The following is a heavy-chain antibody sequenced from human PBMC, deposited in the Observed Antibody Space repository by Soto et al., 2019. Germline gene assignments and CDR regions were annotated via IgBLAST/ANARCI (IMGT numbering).Heavy chain of an antibody. CDR3: AREPATAKPEGVDF. V-gene: IGHV1-2*02. Sequence: GASVLVSCKASGYTFSDYYIHWVRQAPGQGLEWMGWINPNSGGTKYAPKFQGGVTMTRDTSITTAYMELSRLRSGDTAVYYCAREPATAKPEGVDFWGQGTLVTVSS. D-gene: IGHD1-1*01. J-gene: IGHJ4*02. CDR1: GYTFSDYY. CDR2: INPNSGGT.